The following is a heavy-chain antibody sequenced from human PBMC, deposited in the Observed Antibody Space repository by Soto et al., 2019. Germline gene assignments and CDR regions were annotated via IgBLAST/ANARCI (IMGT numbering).Heavy chain of an antibody. D-gene: IGHD5-18*01. V-gene: IGHV1-69*13. CDR2: IIPIFGTA. CDR1: GGTFSSYA. J-gene: IGHJ4*02. Sequence: GASVQVSCKASGGTFSSYAISWVRQAPGQGLEWMGGIIPIFGTANYAQKFQGRVTITADESTSTAYMELSSLRSEDTAVYYCARDSGAAAMVDFDYWGQGTLVTVSS. CDR3: ARDSGAAAMVDFDY.